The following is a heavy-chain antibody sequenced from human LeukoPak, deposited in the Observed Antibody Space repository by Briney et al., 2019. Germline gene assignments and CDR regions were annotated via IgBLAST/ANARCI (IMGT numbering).Heavy chain of an antibody. CDR3: ARDRGDYSNYDRPFDY. D-gene: IGHD4-11*01. V-gene: IGHV3-30*03. CDR1: GFTFSSYG. J-gene: IGHJ4*02. CDR2: ISYDGSNK. Sequence: PGGSLRLSCAASGFTFSSYGMHWVRQAPGKGLEWVAVISYDGSNKYYADSVKGRFTISRDNSKNTLYLQMNSLRAEDTAVYYCARDRGDYSNYDRPFDYWGQGTLVTVSS.